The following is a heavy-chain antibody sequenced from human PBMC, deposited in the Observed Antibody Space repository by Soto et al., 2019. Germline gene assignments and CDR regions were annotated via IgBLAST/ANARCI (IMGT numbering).Heavy chain of an antibody. CDR3: ATGQDFGDYHD. CDR1: GFTFSIYN. V-gene: IGHV3-21*01. Sequence: EVQLVESGGGRVQPGGSLRLSCAASGFTFSIYNMDWVRQSPERGLEWISSIDRFSSSISYADSGRGRFTVSRDNARNSLYLKMHSLRVEDTSVYYCATGQDFGDYHDWGQGTLVSVSS. D-gene: IGHD4-17*01. J-gene: IGHJ4*02. CDR2: IDRFSSSI.